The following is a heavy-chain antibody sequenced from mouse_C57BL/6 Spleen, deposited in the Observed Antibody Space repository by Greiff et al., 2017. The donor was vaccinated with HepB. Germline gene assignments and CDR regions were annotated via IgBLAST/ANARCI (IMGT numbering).Heavy chain of an antibody. CDR3: ARWGLRLRYFDY. Sequence: VQLQQSGPELVKPGASVKISCKASGYTFTDYYMNWVKQSHGKSLEWIGDINPNNGGTSYNQKFKGKATLTVDKSSSTAYMEPRSLTSEVSAVYYCARWGLRLRYFDYWGQGTTLTVSS. CDR2: INPNNGGT. J-gene: IGHJ2*01. D-gene: IGHD3-2*02. CDR1: GYTFTDYY. V-gene: IGHV1-26*01.